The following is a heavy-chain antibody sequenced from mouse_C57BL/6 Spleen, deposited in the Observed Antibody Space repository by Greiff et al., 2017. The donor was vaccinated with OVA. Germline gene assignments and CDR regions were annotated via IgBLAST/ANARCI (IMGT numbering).Heavy chain of an antibody. CDR3: VREGYAWFAY. D-gene: IGHD2-2*01. J-gene: IGHJ3*01. Sequence: EVHLVESGGGLVQPKGSLKLSCAASGFTFNTYAMHWVRQAPGKGLEWVACIRSKSSNYATYYADSVKDRFTISRDDSQSMLYLQMNNLKTEDTAMYYCVREGYAWFAYWGQGTLVTVSA. CDR2: IRSKSSNYAT. CDR1: GFTFNTYA. V-gene: IGHV10-3*01.